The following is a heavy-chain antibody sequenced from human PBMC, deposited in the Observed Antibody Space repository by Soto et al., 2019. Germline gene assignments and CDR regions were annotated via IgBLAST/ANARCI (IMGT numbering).Heavy chain of an antibody. V-gene: IGHV3-15*01. CDR3: VEGWNDF. D-gene: IGHD1-1*01. Sequence: EVHLVESGGDLVEPGGSLRLSCVTSGFMFSSAWMSWVRQAPGKGLEWVGRIKSKTDGGARDYAAPVNGRFSIPRDDSKSTLYLQMNSLRAEDTALYYCVEGWNDFWGQGTLVTVSS. J-gene: IGHJ4*02. CDR1: GFMFSSAW. CDR2: IKSKTDGGAR.